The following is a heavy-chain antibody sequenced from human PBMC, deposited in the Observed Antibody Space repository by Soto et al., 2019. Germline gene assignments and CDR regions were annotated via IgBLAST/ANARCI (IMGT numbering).Heavy chain of an antibody. Sequence: EVQLVESGGGLVQPGGSLRLSCAASGFTFSTYWMNWVRQAPGKGLEWLANIKEDGSEAYYVDSVKGRFTISRENAKISLYLDINSLRGENTAVYYCARDWGAPGRGSALGYYYHFGMDVCGQGTTVTVPS. V-gene: IGHV3-7*05. J-gene: IGHJ6*02. CDR1: GFTFSTYW. D-gene: IGHD3-16*01. CDR2: IKEDGSEA. CDR3: ARDWGAPGRGSALGYYYHFGMDV.